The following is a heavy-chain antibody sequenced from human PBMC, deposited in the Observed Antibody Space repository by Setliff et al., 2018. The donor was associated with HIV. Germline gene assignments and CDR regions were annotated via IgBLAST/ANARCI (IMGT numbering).Heavy chain of an antibody. CDR2: IKPDGSVK. J-gene: IGHJ2*01. Sequence: GGSLRLSCAASGFSFSNFWINWVRQAPGKGLEWVANIKPDGSVKSYGDSVKGRFTISRDNTKDTVFLQMTSLRPEDTSIYYCARDHQGFGEFQWYLDVWGRGTLVTVSS. D-gene: IGHD3-10*01. CDR1: GFSFSNFW. CDR3: ARDHQGFGEFQWYLDV. V-gene: IGHV3-7*01.